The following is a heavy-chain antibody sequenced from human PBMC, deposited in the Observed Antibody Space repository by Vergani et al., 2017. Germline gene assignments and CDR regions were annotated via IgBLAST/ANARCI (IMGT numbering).Heavy chain of an antibody. CDR1: GFTSAGYA. V-gene: IGHV3-9*02. CDR2: ISWNSNSI. CDR3: AKGLGTSSGGGWFDP. Sequence: EVQLLESGGDLVQPGRSLRLSCVASGFTSAGYAMHWVRQAPGKGLEWVSGISWNSNSIGYADSVKGRFTISRDNAKNSLYLQMNSLRAEDTALYYCAKGLGTSSGGGWFDPWGEGTLVTVSS. D-gene: IGHD6-6*01. J-gene: IGHJ5*02.